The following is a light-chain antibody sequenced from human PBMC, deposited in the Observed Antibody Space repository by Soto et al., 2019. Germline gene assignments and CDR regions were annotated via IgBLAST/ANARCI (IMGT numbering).Light chain of an antibody. CDR2: EVS. CDR3: SSYKTDDTFL. CDR1: SSDVGGYNY. J-gene: IGLJ1*01. Sequence: QSALTQPASVSGSPGQSITISCTGTSSDVGGYNYVSWYQQHPGKAPKLMIYEVSNRPSGVSNRFSGSKSGNTASLTISGLQAEDEADYYCSSYKTDDTFLFGTGTKVTAL. V-gene: IGLV2-14*01.